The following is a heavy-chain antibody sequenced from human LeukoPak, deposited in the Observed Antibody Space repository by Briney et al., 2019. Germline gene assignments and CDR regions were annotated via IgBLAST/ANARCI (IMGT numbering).Heavy chain of an antibody. J-gene: IGHJ6*03. CDR1: GGSFSGYY. CDR2: INHSGST. V-gene: IGHV4-34*01. CDR3: ARSRNWIRLALLMDV. Sequence: SETLSPTCAVYGGSFSGYYWSWIRRPPGKGLEWIGEINHSGSTNYNPSLKSRVTISVNTSKNQFSLKLSSVTAADTAVYYCARSRNWIRLALLMDVWGKGTTVTVSS. D-gene: IGHD1-1*01.